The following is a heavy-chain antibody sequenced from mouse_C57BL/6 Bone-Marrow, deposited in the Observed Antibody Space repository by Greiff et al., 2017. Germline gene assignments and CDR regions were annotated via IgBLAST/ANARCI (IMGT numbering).Heavy chain of an antibody. CDR3: TTGSGYAMDY. CDR2: IDPENGDT. CDR1: GFNIKDDY. J-gene: IGHJ4*01. Sequence: VQLKQSGAELVRPGASVKLSCTASGFNIKDDYMHWVKQRPEQGLEWIGWIDPENGDTEYASKVQGKATITADTSSNTAYLQLSSLTSEDTAVYYCTTGSGYAMDYWGQGTSVTVSS. D-gene: IGHD1-1*01. V-gene: IGHV14-4*01.